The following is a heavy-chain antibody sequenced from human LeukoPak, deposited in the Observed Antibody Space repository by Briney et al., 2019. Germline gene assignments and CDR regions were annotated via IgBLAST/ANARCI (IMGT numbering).Heavy chain of an antibody. V-gene: IGHV1-18*01. J-gene: IGHJ4*02. CDR1: GYTFTSYG. CDR3: ARNPLSGVVVVVAATYDY. CDR2: ISAYNGNT. Sequence: ASVKVPCKASGYTFTSYGISWVRQAPGQGLEWMGWISAYNGNTNYAQKLQGRVTMTTDTSTSTAYMELRSLRSDDTAVYYCARNPLSGVVVVVAATYDYWGQGTMVTVSS. D-gene: IGHD2-15*01.